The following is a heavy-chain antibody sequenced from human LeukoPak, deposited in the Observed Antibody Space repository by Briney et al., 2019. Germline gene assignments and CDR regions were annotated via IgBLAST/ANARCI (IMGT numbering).Heavy chain of an antibody. V-gene: IGHV4-59*08. J-gene: IGHJ4*02. D-gene: IGHD1-26*01. CDR3: ARRRRKRELLFTRGEKYFDY. Sequence: SETLSLTCTVSGGSISSYYWSWIRQPPGKGLEWIGYIYYSGSTNYNPSLKSRVTISVDTSKNQFSLKLSSVTAADTAVYYCARRRRKRELLFTRGEKYFDYWGQGTLVTVSS. CDR1: GGSISSYY. CDR2: IYYSGST.